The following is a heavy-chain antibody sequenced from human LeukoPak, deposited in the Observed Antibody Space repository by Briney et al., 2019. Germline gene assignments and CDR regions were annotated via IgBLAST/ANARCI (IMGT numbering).Heavy chain of an antibody. D-gene: IGHD4-23*01. Sequence: GASVKVSCKASGGTFSSYAISWVRQAPGQGLEWMGWISAYNGNTNYAQKLQGRVTMTTDTSTSTAYMELRSLRSDDTAVYYCARAYHDYGGAFDIWGQGTMVTVSS. V-gene: IGHV1-18*01. J-gene: IGHJ3*02. CDR1: GGTFSSYA. CDR3: ARAYHDYGGAFDI. CDR2: ISAYNGNT.